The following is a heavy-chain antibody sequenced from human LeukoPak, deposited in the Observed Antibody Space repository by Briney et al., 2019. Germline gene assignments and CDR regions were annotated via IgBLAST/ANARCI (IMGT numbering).Heavy chain of an antibody. CDR1: GFTFSSYW. CDR3: ARDFWSGYSGEYYYHGMDV. V-gene: IGHV3-7*01. CDR2: IKQDGSEK. Sequence: GGSLRLSCAASGFTFSSYWMSWVRQAPGKGLEWVANIKQDGSEKYYVDSVKGRFTISRDNAKNSLYLQMNSLRAEDTAVYYCARDFWSGYSGEYYYHGMDVWGQGTTVTVSS. D-gene: IGHD3-3*01. J-gene: IGHJ6*02.